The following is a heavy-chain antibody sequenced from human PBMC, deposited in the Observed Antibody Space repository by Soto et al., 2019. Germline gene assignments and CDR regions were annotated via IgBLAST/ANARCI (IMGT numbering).Heavy chain of an antibody. CDR2: IYYSGST. CDR1: GGSISSSSYY. J-gene: IGHJ4*02. D-gene: IGHD7-27*01. V-gene: IGHV4-39*07. CDR3: AWGPNQYFFDY. Sequence: SETLSLTCTVSGGSISSSSYYWGWIRQPPGKGLEWIGSIYYSGSTYYNPSLKSRVTMSVDTSKNQFSLKVSSMTAADTAVYYCAWGPNQYFFDYWAQGTLVTVSS.